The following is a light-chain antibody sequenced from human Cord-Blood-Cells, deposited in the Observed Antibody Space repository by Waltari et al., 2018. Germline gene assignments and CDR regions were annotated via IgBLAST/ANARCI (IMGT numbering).Light chain of an antibody. CDR1: STHIGTNA. CDR3: AAWDDSLNGPV. CDR2: YDD. J-gene: IGLJ3*02. Sequence: QSVLPQPPSVSAAPRQRVTISCSRSSTHIGTNAVNWYQQLPGKAPKLLIYYDDLLPSGVSDRCSASKSGSSASLAISGLQAEDEADYYCAAWDDSLNGPVFGGGTKLTVL. V-gene: IGLV1-36*01.